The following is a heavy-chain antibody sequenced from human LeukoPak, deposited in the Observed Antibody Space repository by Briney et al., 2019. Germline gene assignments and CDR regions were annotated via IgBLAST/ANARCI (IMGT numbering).Heavy chain of an antibody. CDR2: INPSGGRA. D-gene: IGHD5-24*01. CDR3: ARELRGDIVDPWLQFRRGVIDY. Sequence: GASVKVSCKASGYTFTSYYMHWVRQAPGQGLEWMGIINPSGGRASYAQKFQGRVTMTRDMSTSTVYMELSSLRSEDTAVYYCARELRGDIVDPWLQFRRGVIDYWGQGTLVTVSS. V-gene: IGHV1-46*01. CDR1: GYTFTSYY. J-gene: IGHJ4*02.